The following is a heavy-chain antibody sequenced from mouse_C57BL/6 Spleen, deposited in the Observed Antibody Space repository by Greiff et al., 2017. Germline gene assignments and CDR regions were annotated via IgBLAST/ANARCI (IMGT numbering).Heavy chain of an antibody. CDR2: ISSGGDYI. V-gene: IGHV5-9-1*02. D-gene: IGHD4-1*01. J-gene: IGHJ1*03. CDR3: TRAGLGPRYFDV. Sequence: EVKLVESGAGLVKPGGSLKLSCAASGFTFSSYAMSWVRQTPEKRLEWVAYISSGGDYIYYADTVKGRFTISRDNARNTLYLQMSSLKSEDTAMYYCTRAGLGPRYFDVWGTGTTVTVSS. CDR1: GFTFSSYA.